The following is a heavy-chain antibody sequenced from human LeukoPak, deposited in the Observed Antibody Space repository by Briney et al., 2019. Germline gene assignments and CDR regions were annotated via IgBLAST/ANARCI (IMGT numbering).Heavy chain of an antibody. D-gene: IGHD6-19*01. J-gene: IGHJ4*02. CDR2: IRGKAYGGTT. Sequence: GGSLRLSCTASGFTLRDYAMSWVRQAPGKGLEWVGFIRGKAYGGTTEYAASVKGRFTTSRDDSKTIAYLQMNSLKTEDTAVYYCTVDSSGWYPGLHDYWGQGTLVTVSS. V-gene: IGHV3-49*04. CDR1: GFTLRDYA. CDR3: TVDSSGWYPGLHDY.